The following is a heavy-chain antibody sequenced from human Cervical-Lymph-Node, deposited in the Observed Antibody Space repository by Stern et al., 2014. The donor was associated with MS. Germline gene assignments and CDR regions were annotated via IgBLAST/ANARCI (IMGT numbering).Heavy chain of an antibody. CDR1: GGSFSGHY. V-gene: IGHV4-59*11. D-gene: IGHD2/OR15-2a*01. CDR3: ARDKYNAFDI. J-gene: IGHJ3*02. CDR2: IYFSGYT. Sequence: QVQLQESGPGLVQPSETLSLTCTVSGGSFSGHYWSWIRQPPGKGLEWIGYIYFSGYTNYNPSLQSRVTISVDTSKSQFSLRLSSVTAADTAVYYCARDKYNAFDIWGQGTMVTVS.